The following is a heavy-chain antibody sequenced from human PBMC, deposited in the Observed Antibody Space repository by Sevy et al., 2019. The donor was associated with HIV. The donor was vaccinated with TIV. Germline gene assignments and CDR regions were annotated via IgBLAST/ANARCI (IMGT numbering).Heavy chain of an antibody. CDR3: ARSDGGSDFWSGYYDY. Sequence: GGSLRLSCAASGFTFSSYSMNWVRQAPGKGLEWVSSISSSSSYIYYADSVKGRFTISRDNAKNSLYLQMNSLRAEDTAVYYCARSDGGSDFWSGYYDYWGQETLVTVSS. D-gene: IGHD3-3*01. J-gene: IGHJ4*02. CDR2: ISSSSSYI. V-gene: IGHV3-21*01. CDR1: GFTFSSYS.